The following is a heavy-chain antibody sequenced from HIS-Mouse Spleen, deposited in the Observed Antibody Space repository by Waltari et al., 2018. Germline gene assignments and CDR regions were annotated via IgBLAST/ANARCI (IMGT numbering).Heavy chain of an antibody. V-gene: IGHV3-33*01. CDR3: ARKYDYSNYNWFDP. D-gene: IGHD4-4*01. CDR1: GFTFSSYG. CDR2: IWYDGSNK. J-gene: IGHJ5*02. Sequence: QVQLVESGGGVVQPGRSLRLSCAASGFTFSSYGMHWVRQAPGKGLEWVAVIWYDGSNKYYADAVTGRFTITRDNSKNTLYLKMNILRAEDTAVYYCARKYDYSNYNWFDPWGQGTLVTVSS.